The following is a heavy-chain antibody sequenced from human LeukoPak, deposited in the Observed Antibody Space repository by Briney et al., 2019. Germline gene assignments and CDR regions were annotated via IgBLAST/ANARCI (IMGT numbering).Heavy chain of an antibody. V-gene: IGHV3-30-3*01. CDR1: GFTFSTYA. CDR3: ARDKTGVGNCFGY. J-gene: IGHJ4*02. D-gene: IGHD2-8*02. Sequence: GGSLRLSCAASGFTFSTYALHWVRQAPGRGLEWVAVTSYDGTNKYNADSVKGRFTISRDNSRNTVYLQVNSLRPDDTAIYYCARDKTGVGNCFGYWGQGTLVTVSS. CDR2: TSYDGTNK.